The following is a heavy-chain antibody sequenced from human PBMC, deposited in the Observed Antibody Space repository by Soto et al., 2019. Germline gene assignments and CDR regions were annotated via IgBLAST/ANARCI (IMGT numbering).Heavy chain of an antibody. CDR2: ISGSGGST. Sequence: GGSLRLSCAASGFTFSSYAMSWVRQAPGKGLEWVSAISGSGGSTYYADSVKGRFTISRDNSKNTLYLQMNSLRAEDTAVYYCAKAPKKVAATPEPLNWFDPWGQGTLVTVSS. CDR1: GFTFSSYA. J-gene: IGHJ5*02. D-gene: IGHD2-15*01. V-gene: IGHV3-23*01. CDR3: AKAPKKVAATPEPLNWFDP.